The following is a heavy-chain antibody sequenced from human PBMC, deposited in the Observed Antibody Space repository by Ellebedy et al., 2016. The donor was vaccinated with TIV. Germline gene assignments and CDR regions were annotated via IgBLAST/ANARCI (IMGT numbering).Heavy chain of an antibody. CDR2: IKSKTDGGAA. CDR3: TTLYRYKYDSV. CDR1: GFTFSNAW. D-gene: IGHD3-16*01. V-gene: IGHV3-15*01. J-gene: IGHJ4*02. Sequence: GESLKISCAASGFTFSNAWMNWVRQAPGKGLEWVGRIKSKTDGGAADYAAPVKGRFTISRDDSNNTLYLQMNSLTTEDTAVYFCTTLYRYKYDSVWGQGTLVTVSS.